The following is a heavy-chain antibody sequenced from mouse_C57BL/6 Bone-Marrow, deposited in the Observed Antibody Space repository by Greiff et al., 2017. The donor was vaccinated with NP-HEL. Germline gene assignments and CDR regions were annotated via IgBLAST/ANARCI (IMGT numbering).Heavy chain of an antibody. Sequence: VKLQESGPGILQPSQTLSLTCSFSGFSLSTFGMGVGWIRQPSGKGLEWLAHIWWDDDKYYNPALKSRLTISKDTSKNQVFLKIANVDTADTATYYCARIITTVVGFAYWGQGTLVTVSA. V-gene: IGHV8-8*01. CDR2: IWWDDDK. CDR3: ARIITTVVGFAY. CDR1: GFSLSTFGMG. D-gene: IGHD1-1*01. J-gene: IGHJ3*01.